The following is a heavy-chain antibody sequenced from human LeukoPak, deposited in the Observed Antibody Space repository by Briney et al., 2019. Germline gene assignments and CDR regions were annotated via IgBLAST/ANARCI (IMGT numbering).Heavy chain of an antibody. CDR2: INPNSGGT. V-gene: IGHV1-2*02. Sequence: GASVKVSCKASGYTFTGYYMHWVRQAPGQGLEWMGWINPNSGGTNYAQKFQGRVTMTRDTSISTAYMELSRLRSADTAVYYCARAGAYGDPRGDYWGQGTLVTVSS. CDR1: GYTFTGYY. J-gene: IGHJ4*02. D-gene: IGHD4-17*01. CDR3: ARAGAYGDPRGDY.